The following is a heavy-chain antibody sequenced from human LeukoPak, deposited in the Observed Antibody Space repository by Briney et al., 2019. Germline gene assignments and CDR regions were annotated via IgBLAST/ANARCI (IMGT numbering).Heavy chain of an antibody. CDR3: ARDLDGAWMVRGVMGY. D-gene: IGHD3-10*01. CDR1: GFTFSSYS. V-gene: IGHV3-21*01. J-gene: IGHJ4*02. Sequence: KSGGSLRLSCAASGFTFSSYSMNWVRQAPGKGLEWVSSISSSSSYIYYADSVKGRFTISRDNAKNSLYLQMNSLRAEDTAVYYCARDLDGAWMVRGVMGYWGQGTLVTVSS. CDR2: ISSSSSYI.